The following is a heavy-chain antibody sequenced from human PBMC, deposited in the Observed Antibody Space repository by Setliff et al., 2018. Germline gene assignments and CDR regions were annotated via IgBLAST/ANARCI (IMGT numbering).Heavy chain of an antibody. CDR3: ARVGSSSWLHPDVYSGSYYHFDY. CDR1: GYTFTSYG. J-gene: IGHJ4*02. CDR2: ISAYNGNT. D-gene: IGHD1-26*01. Sequence: ASVKVSCKASGYTFTSYGISWVRQAPGQGLEWMGWISAYNGNTNYAQKLQGRVTMTTDTSTSTAYMELRSLRSDDTAVYYCARVGSSSWLHPDVYSGSYYHFDYWGQGTLVTVSS. V-gene: IGHV1-18*01.